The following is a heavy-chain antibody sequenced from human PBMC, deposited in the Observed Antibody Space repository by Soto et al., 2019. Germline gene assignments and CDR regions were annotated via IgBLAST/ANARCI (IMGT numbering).Heavy chain of an antibody. J-gene: IGHJ4*02. D-gene: IGHD2-2*01. CDR2: IKSKTDGGTT. V-gene: IGHV3-15*07. Sequence: PGGSLRLSCAASGFTFSNAWMNWVRQAPGKGLEWVGRIKSKTDGGTTDYAAPVKGRFTISRDDSKNTLYLQMNSLKTEDTAVYYCTTDGDIVVVPAASPFDYWGQGTLVTVSS. CDR3: TTDGDIVVVPAASPFDY. CDR1: GFTFSNAW.